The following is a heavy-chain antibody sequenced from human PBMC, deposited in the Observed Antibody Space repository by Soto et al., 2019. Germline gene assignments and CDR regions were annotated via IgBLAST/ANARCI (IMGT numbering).Heavy chain of an antibody. CDR3: SMSSIVSAASLDY. J-gene: IGHJ4*02. CDR1: CGTISVYY. CDR2: VLTDGST. Sequence: SATQPLSCPVSCGTISVYYWLLIRKPAGKGLEWIGRVLTDGSTDYNTSLKSRVSMSLDTSKNQFSLKLNSVTAADTAIYYCSMSSIVSAASLDYWGQGTLVTFSS. V-gene: IGHV4-4*07. D-gene: IGHD2-15*01.